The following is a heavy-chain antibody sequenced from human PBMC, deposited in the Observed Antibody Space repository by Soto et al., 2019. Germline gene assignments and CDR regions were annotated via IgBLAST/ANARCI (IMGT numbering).Heavy chain of an antibody. CDR3: ARDYGHDCSGGNCYFYF. Sequence: SVKVSCKASGGTFSRHAINWVRQAPGHGLQWMGGIVPLFGTANYAQKFQGRVTITADESTSTAHMELRSLRSEDTAVYYCARDYGHDCSGGNCYFYFWGQGTLVTV. V-gene: IGHV1-69*13. CDR1: GGTFSRHA. J-gene: IGHJ4*02. CDR2: IVPLFGTA. D-gene: IGHD2-15*01.